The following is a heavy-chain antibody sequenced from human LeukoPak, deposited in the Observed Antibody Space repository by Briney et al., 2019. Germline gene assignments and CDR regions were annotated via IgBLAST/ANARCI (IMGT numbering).Heavy chain of an antibody. Sequence: ASVKVSCKASGYTFTGYYIHWVRQAPGLGLEWMGWINPNTGGTNYEQKFQGRVTMTRDTSISTAYMELSSLKSDDTAVYYCARDRPIDYWGQGTLVTVSS. CDR3: ARDRPIDY. V-gene: IGHV1-2*02. J-gene: IGHJ4*02. CDR1: GYTFTGYY. CDR2: INPNTGGT.